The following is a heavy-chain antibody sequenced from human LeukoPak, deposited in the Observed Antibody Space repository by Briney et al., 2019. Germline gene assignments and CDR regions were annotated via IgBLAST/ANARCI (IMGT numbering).Heavy chain of an antibody. Sequence: GGSLRLSCAASGFTLSGYALHWVRQAPGKGLEWVAVISYDGDNKYYADSVMGRFTISRDNSKNTLYLQLDSLRAEDTAVYFCAKGLWGAYYYGMDVWGQGTTVTVSS. CDR3: AKGLWGAYYYGMDV. D-gene: IGHD3-16*01. J-gene: IGHJ6*02. CDR2: ISYDGDNK. CDR1: GFTLSGYA. V-gene: IGHV3-30-3*01.